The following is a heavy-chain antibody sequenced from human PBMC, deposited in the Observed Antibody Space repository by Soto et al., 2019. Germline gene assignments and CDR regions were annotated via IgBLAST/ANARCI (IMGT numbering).Heavy chain of an antibody. CDR1: GGSFTSNNW. J-gene: IGHJ4*02. D-gene: IGHD1-7*01. CDR2: IYRTGST. CDR3: ASRDPGTSVDY. Sequence: SETLSLTCAVSGGSFTSNNWWTWVRRPPGQGLEWIGEIYRTGSTNYNPSLKSRVTISLDKSENQFSLKVTSLTAADTAVYYCASRDPGTSVDYWGQGTLVTVSS. V-gene: IGHV4-4*02.